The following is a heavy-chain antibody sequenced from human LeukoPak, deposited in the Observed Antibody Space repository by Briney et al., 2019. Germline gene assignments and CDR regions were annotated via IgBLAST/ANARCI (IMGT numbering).Heavy chain of an antibody. CDR2: IYPGDSDT. CDR3: ARISLYGDYRPHNAFDI. D-gene: IGHD4-17*01. J-gene: IGHJ3*02. V-gene: IGHV5-51*01. Sequence: GESLKISCKASGYNFATYWIGWVRQMPGKGLEWMGTIYPGDSDTRYSPSFQGQVTISADKSISTAYLQWSSLKASDTAMYYCARISLYGDYRPHNAFDIWGQGTMVTVSS. CDR1: GYNFATYW.